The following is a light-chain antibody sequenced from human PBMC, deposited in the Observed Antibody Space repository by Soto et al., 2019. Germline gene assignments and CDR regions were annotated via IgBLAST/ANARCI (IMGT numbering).Light chain of an antibody. V-gene: IGKV1-5*03. CDR3: QQYNDYPYT. Sequence: DIQMTQSPSTLSASAGDRVTITCRASQNISRALAWYQQKPGRAPVLLIYKASILESGAPSGFSGSGSGTEFALTISSLQPDDLATYYCQQYNDYPYTFGQGTKLEIK. CDR1: QNISRA. J-gene: IGKJ2*01. CDR2: KAS.